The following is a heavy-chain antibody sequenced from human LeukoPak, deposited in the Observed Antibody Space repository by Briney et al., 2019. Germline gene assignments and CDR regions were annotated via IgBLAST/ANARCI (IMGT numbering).Heavy chain of an antibody. Sequence: PSETLSLTCAVYGGSFSGYYWSWIRQPPGKGLEWIGEINHSGSTNYNPSLKSRVTISVDTSKNQFSLKLSSVTAADTAVYYCARDSGQQLFDYWGQGTLVTVSS. V-gene: IGHV4-34*01. D-gene: IGHD6-13*01. CDR3: ARDSGQQLFDY. CDR1: GGSFSGYY. J-gene: IGHJ4*02. CDR2: INHSGST.